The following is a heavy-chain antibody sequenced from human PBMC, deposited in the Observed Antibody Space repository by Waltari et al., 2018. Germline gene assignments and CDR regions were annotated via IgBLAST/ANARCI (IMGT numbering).Heavy chain of an antibody. J-gene: IGHJ6*02. V-gene: IGHV4-59*01. Sequence: QVQLQESGPGLVKPSETLSLTCTVSGDSISSYYWIWIRQPPGKGLEWIGFIYYMWSTSYNPPLQGRVTISVDTPKNQFSLQLNSLTAADTAKYFCARLPTRSYYDFLSSSLSMDVWGQGTTVTVS. CDR1: GDSISSYY. CDR2: IYYMWST. CDR3: ARLPTRSYYDFLSSSLSMDV. D-gene: IGHD3-3*01.